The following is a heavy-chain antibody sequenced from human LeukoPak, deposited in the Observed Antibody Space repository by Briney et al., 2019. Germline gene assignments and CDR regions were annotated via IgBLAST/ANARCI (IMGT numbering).Heavy chain of an antibody. CDR3: AKWSELPYFDS. Sequence: PGRSLRLSCAASGFIFSNYEMNWVRQAPGKGLEWLSHISRSGTALYYADSVKGRFTISRDNARNSLYLQMNSLRADDTAVYYCAKWSELPYFDSWGQGTPVTVSS. D-gene: IGHD2-15*01. V-gene: IGHV3-48*03. CDR2: ISRSGTAL. CDR1: GFIFSNYE. J-gene: IGHJ4*02.